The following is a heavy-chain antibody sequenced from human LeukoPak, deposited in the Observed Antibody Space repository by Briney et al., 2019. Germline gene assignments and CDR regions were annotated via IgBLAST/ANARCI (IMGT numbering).Heavy chain of an antibody. J-gene: IGHJ4*02. V-gene: IGHV3-23*01. Sequence: GESLRLSCAAFSGFAMSWVRQAPGKGLEWVSAINGRGDDTYYPDSVKGRFTISRDNSNNTLYLQMNSLRAEDTAVYYCAKGHRSSSSFFDSWSQGILVTVSS. D-gene: IGHD6-19*01. CDR2: INGRGDDT. CDR1: SGFA. CDR3: AKGHRSSSSFFDS.